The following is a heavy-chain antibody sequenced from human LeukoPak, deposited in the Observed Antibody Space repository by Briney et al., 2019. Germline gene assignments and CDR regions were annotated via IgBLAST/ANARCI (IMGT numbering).Heavy chain of an antibody. CDR3: ARVLTFYYGSGSYPFREYNYFDP. Sequence: SQTLSLTCTVSGGSVSSGNSYWSWIRQPPGKGLEWIGYIYYRGGTNYNPSLKSRVTISVDTSKNHFSLKVKSVTAADTAVYYCARVLTFYYGSGSYPFREYNYFDPWGQGTLVTVS. J-gene: IGHJ5*02. CDR1: GGSVSSGNSY. D-gene: IGHD3-10*01. CDR2: IYYRGGT. V-gene: IGHV4-61*03.